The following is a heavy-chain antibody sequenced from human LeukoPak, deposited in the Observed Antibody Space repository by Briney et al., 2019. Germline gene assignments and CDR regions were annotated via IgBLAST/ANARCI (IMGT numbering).Heavy chain of an antibody. J-gene: IGHJ4*02. Sequence: QPGGSLRLSCAASGFTSSTNWMHWVRQAPGKGLVWVSRISIDGSTTNYADSVKGRFTISRDNAKNSLYLQMNSLRAEDTAVYYCATVTTGPDFDYWGQGTLVTVSS. CDR1: GFTSSTNW. D-gene: IGHD4-17*01. CDR3: ATVTTGPDFDY. V-gene: IGHV3-74*01. CDR2: ISIDGSTT.